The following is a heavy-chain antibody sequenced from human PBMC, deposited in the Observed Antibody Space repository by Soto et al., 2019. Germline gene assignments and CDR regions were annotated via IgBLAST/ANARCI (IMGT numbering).Heavy chain of an antibody. Sequence: GGSLRLSCAASGFAFSAYTMHWVPQAPGKGLEWGAIISHDGINKYYADSVKGRFTISRDNSKNTLFLQMTSLRSEDTAVYYCAGDRRLRLGVLSFLDFSGRVTMLTVSS. D-gene: IGHD3-16*01. CDR2: ISHDGINK. J-gene: IGHJ4*02. V-gene: IGHV3-30-3*01. CDR1: GFAFSAYT. CDR3: AGDRRLRLGVLSFLDF.